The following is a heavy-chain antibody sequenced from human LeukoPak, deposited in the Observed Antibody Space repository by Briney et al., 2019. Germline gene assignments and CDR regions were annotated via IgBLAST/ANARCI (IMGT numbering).Heavy chain of an antibody. CDR2: VDYSGST. J-gene: IGHJ4*02. CDR1: GGSISSYY. CDR3: ARLNGGN. V-gene: IGHV4-59*08. Sequence: PSETLSLTCTVSGGSISSYYWSWIRRPPGKGLEWLGYVDYSGSTAYNPSLNGRVAISPDTSKNQFSLKLRSVTAADTVVYYCARLNGGNWGPGILVTVSS. D-gene: IGHD4-23*01.